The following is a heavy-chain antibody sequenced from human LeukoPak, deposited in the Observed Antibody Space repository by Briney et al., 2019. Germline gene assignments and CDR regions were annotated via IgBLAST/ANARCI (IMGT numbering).Heavy chain of an antibody. CDR1: GGSISNYY. Sequence: PSETLSLTCTVSGGSISNYYWSWIRQPPGKGLEWLGYIYSSGHTNHNPSLKSRVTISVDTSKNQFSLNLRSVTAADTAVYYCARHFSGAAAPLPFDYWGQGTLVTVSS. J-gene: IGHJ4*02. CDR2: IYSSGHT. CDR3: ARHFSGAAAPLPFDY. D-gene: IGHD6-13*01. V-gene: IGHV4-59*08.